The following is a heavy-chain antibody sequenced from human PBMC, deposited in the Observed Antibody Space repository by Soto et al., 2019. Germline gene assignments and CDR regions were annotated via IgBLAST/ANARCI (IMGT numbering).Heavy chain of an antibody. CDR3: VSTRGTTNNWFDP. D-gene: IGHD3-16*01. CDR2: ISYDGSNK. Sequence: QVQLVKSGGVVVQPGRSLRLSCAASGFTFRSYGMHGARQSPGKGLEWVAVISYDGSNKYYADSVKGRITISRDNSKNTFYPQMNHLRAEDTAVYYSVSTRGTTNNWFDPWGQGTLVTVFS. J-gene: IGHJ5*02. V-gene: IGHV3-30*03. CDR1: GFTFRSYG.